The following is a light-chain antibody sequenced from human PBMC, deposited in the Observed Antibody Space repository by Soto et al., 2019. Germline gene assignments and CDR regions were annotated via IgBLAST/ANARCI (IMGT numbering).Light chain of an antibody. CDR2: EVS. V-gene: IGLV2-8*01. J-gene: IGLJ1*01. CDR1: SSDVGGYNY. Sequence: QSALTQPPSASGSPGQSVTISCTGTSSDVGGYNYVSWYQQHPGKAPKLMIYEVSKRPSGVPDRFSGSKSGNTASLTISGLQAEDEADYYCSSYTSRVTRVFGTGTKLTVL. CDR3: SSYTSRVTRV.